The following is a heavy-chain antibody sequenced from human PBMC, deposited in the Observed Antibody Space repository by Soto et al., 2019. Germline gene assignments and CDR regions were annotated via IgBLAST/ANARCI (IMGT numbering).Heavy chain of an antibody. Sequence: SQTLSLTCAMSGDSVSSNSAALNWIRQSPSRGLEWLGRTYYRSKWYNDYAVSVKSRITINPDTSKNQFSLQLNSVTPEDTAVYYCARERVNSGWYRVLYYYGMDVWGQGTTVTVSS. V-gene: IGHV6-1*01. CDR3: ARERVNSGWYRVLYYYGMDV. CDR2: TYYRSKWYN. D-gene: IGHD6-19*01. CDR1: GDSVSSNSAA. J-gene: IGHJ6*02.